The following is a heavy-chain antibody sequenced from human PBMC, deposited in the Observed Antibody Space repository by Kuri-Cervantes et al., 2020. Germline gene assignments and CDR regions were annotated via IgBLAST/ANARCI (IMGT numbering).Heavy chain of an antibody. D-gene: IGHD6-13*01. CDR3: ARDGPPDSSSWYLSYDY. Sequence: GESLKIPCPGSGFPFTSAWMSWVRQPPGKGLEWIGHSKSETDGGTTDYAASVKGRFTVSRDDSKNTLYLQMNSLRAEDTAVYYCARDGPPDSSSWYLSYDYWGQGTLVTVSS. V-gene: IGHV3-15*01. CDR1: GFPFTSAW. CDR2: SKSETDGGTT. J-gene: IGHJ4*02.